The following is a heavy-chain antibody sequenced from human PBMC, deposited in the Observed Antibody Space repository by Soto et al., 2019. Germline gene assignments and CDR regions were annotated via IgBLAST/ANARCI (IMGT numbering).Heavy chain of an antibody. Sequence: ASVNVSCKASGYTFTSYGISWVRQAPGQGLEWMGWISAYNGNTNYAQKLQGRVTMTTDTSTSTAYMELRSLRSDDTAVYYCARDQGVGIVVVPAAWGYYYYGMDVWGQGTTVTVSS. CDR2: ISAYNGNT. CDR1: GYTFTSYG. CDR3: ARDQGVGIVVVPAAWGYYYYGMDV. V-gene: IGHV1-18*01. D-gene: IGHD2-2*01. J-gene: IGHJ6*02.